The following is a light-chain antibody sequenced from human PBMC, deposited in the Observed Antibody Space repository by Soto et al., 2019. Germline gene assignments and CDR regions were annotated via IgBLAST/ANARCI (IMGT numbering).Light chain of an antibody. CDR2: GAS. Sequence: EIVLTQSPGTLSLSPGEGATLSCRASQSVSTNFFAWYQQKPGQAPRLLIYGASTRPTGIPDRFRGSGSGTHFTLTISRLEPADFAIDYCKQYGRKTWTCGQGTKEE. J-gene: IGKJ1*01. CDR3: KQYGRKTWT. CDR1: QSVSTNF. V-gene: IGKV3-20*01.